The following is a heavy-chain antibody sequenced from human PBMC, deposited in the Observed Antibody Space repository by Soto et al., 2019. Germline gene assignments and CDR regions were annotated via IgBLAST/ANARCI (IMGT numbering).Heavy chain of an antibody. V-gene: IGHV4-59*01. J-gene: IGHJ6*02. CDR3: ARDGHGCCSSTSCYTDYYYGMDV. Sequence: SETLSLTCTVSGGSISSYYWSWIRQPPGKGLEWIGYIYYSGSTNYNPSLKSRVTISVDTSKNQFSLKLSSVTAADTAVYYCARDGHGCCSSTSCYTDYYYGMDVWGQGTTVTVSS. CDR1: GGSISSYY. CDR2: IYYSGST. D-gene: IGHD2-2*02.